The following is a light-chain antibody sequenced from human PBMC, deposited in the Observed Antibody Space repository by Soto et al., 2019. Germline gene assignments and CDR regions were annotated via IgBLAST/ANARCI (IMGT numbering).Light chain of an antibody. CDR3: QQYNNWPPIT. V-gene: IGKV3-15*01. CDR1: QSVSSK. Sequence: EIMLTHSPATLSLSPRERATLSCSAGQSVSSKLAWYQQKPGQAPMLLIYGASTRATGIPARFSGSGSGTEFTLTISSLQSEDVAVYYCQQYNNWPPITFGQGTRLEIK. CDR2: GAS. J-gene: IGKJ5*01.